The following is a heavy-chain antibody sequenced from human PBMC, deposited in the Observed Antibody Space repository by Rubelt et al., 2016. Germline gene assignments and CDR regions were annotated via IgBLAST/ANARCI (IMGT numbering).Heavy chain of an antibody. V-gene: IGHV1-2*04. CDR3: ARGSWFRGAFDI. CDR2: INPNSGGT. Sequence: QVQLVQPGAEVKKPGASVKVSCKAAGYSFTTYSIHWVRQAPGQRLEWMGWINPNSGGTNYAQKFQGWVTMTRDTSISTADMELSRLRSDDTAVYYCARGSWFRGAFDIWGQGTMVTVSS. CDR1: GYSFTTYS. D-gene: IGHD6-13*01. J-gene: IGHJ3*02.